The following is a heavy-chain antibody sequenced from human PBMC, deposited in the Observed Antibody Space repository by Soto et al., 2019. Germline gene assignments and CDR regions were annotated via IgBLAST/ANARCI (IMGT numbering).Heavy chain of an antibody. CDR1: GYSFSTNW. CDR2: IYPGDSDT. D-gene: IGHD5-12*01. J-gene: IGHJ4*02. CDR3: PRTPVAGSTPDYFDY. V-gene: IGHV5-51*01. Sequence: PGESLKISCKGSGYSFSTNWIAWVRQMPGKGLEWMGIIYPGDSDTRYSPSFQGQITISADKSINTAYLHWRSLRASDTAMFYSPRTPVAGSTPDYFDYWGQGTQVTVSS.